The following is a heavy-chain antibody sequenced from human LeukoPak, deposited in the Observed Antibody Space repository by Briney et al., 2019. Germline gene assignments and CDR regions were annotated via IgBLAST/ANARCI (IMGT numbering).Heavy chain of an antibody. D-gene: IGHD6-19*01. Sequence: ASVKVSCKASGGAFKKHAIYWVRQAPGQGLEWLGGIIPVFGTPTYAQKFQGRVTITTDESTTTGYMELSSLKFEDTAVYYCARRGAEAVAGSLDFWGQGTLVTVS. V-gene: IGHV1-69*05. CDR3: ARRGAEAVAGSLDF. CDR2: IIPVFGTP. J-gene: IGHJ4*02. CDR1: GGAFKKHA.